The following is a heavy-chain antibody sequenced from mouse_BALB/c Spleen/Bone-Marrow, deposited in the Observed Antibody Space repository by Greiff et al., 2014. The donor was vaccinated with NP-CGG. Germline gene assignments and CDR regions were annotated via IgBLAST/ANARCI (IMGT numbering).Heavy chain of an antibody. D-gene: IGHD2-3*01. CDR3: ARSDDGCNGYAMGY. V-gene: IGHV1-81*01. Sequence: QVQLQQSGAELARPGASVKLSCKASGYTFTSYWINWVKQRPGQGLEWIGEIYPGSGNTYYNEKFKGKATLTADKSSSTAYMQLSSLTSEDSAVYYCARSDDGCNGYAMGYWGQGTSVTVSS. J-gene: IGHJ4*01. CDR2: IYPGSGNT. CDR1: GYTFTSYW.